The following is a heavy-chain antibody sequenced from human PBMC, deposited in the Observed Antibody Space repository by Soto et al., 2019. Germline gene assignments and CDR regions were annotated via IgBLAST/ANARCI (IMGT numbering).Heavy chain of an antibody. CDR2: INPNSGGT. Sequence: ASVTVSCKASGYTFTGYCMHWVRQAPGQGLEWMGWINPNSGGTNYAQKFQGWVTMTRDTSISTAYMELSRLRSDDTAVYYCARGYCSSTSCYSEENYYYYYMDVWGKGTTVTV. V-gene: IGHV1-2*04. J-gene: IGHJ6*03. CDR1: GYTFTGYC. D-gene: IGHD2-2*01. CDR3: ARGYCSSTSCYSEENYYYYYMDV.